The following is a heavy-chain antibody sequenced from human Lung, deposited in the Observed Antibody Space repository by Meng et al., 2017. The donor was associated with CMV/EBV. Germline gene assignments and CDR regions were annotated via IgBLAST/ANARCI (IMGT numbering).Heavy chain of an antibody. J-gene: IGHJ6*02. CDR3: AKIGSFTYYYYGMDV. Sequence: ESXKISXAASGFAFSTYAMSWVRQAPGKGLEWGSVIYSGGVATYYADSVKGRFTISRDNSNNTLFLQMDSLGAEDKAVYYGAKIGSFTYYYYGMDVWGQGXTVTVSS. CDR1: GFAFSTYA. CDR2: IYSGGVAT. D-gene: IGHD1-26*01. V-gene: IGHV3-23*03.